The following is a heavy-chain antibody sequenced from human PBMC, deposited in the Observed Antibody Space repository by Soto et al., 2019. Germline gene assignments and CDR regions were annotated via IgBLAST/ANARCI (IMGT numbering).Heavy chain of an antibody. J-gene: IGHJ6*02. CDR1: GYTFTGYY. D-gene: IGHD2-15*01. V-gene: IGHV1-2*02. CDR3: ASPVDCSGGSCYRPYYYYGMDV. CDR2: INPNSGGT. Sequence: ASVKVSCKASGYTFTGYYMHWVRQAPGQGLEWVGWINPNSGGTNYAQKFQGRVTMTRDTSISTAYMELSRLRSDDTAVYYCASPVDCSGGSCYRPYYYYGMDVWGQGTTVTVSS.